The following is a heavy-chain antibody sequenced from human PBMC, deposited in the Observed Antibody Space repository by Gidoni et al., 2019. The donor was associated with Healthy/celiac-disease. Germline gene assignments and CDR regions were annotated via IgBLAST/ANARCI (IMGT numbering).Heavy chain of an antibody. CDR3: AKDDTGNHDYGGNSGNAFDI. V-gene: IGHV3-23*01. CDR2: ISGSGGST. D-gene: IGHD4-17*01. CDR1: GFTFSSYA. Sequence: EVQLLESGGGLVQPGGSLRLSCAASGFTFSSYAMSWVRQAPGKGLEWVSAISGSGGSTDYADSVKGRFTISRDNSKNTLYLQMNSLRAEDTAVYYCAKDDTGNHDYGGNSGNAFDIWGQGTMVTVSS. J-gene: IGHJ3*02.